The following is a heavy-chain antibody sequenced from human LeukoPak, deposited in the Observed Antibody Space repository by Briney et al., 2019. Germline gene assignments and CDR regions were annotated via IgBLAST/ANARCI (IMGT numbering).Heavy chain of an antibody. CDR3: ARGSNEYYDSTGRGLTGFDP. J-gene: IGHJ5*02. Sequence: SVKVSCKASGGTFSSYAISRVRQAPGQGLEWIGGIIPIFGTANYAQKFQGRVTITADESTSTAYMELSSLRSEDTAVYYCARGSNEYYDSTGRGLTGFDPWGQGTLVTVSS. CDR2: IIPIFGTA. CDR1: GGTFSSYA. V-gene: IGHV1-69*13. D-gene: IGHD3-22*01.